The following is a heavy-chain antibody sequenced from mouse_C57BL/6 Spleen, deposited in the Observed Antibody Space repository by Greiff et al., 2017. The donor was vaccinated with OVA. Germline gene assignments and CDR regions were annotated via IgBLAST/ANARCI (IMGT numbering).Heavy chain of an antibody. CDR1: GYAFSSYW. Sequence: VKLQESGAELVKPGASVKISCKASGYAFSSYWMNWVKQRPGKGLEWIGQIYPGDGDTNYNGKFKGKATLTADKSSSTAYMQLSSLTSEDSAVYFCARAAAGTFDYWGQGTTLTVSS. V-gene: IGHV1-80*01. D-gene: IGHD4-1*01. CDR3: ARAAAGTFDY. J-gene: IGHJ2*01. CDR2: IYPGDGDT.